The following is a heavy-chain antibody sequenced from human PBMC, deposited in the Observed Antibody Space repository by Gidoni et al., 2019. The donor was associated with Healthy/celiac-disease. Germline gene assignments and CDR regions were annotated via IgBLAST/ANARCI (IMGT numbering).Heavy chain of an antibody. CDR2: ISSSSSYI. J-gene: IGHJ4*02. D-gene: IGHD1-26*01. CDR1: GFTFSSYS. CDR3: ARDGEGAFFDY. Sequence: EVQLVESGGGLVKPGGSLRLSCAASGFTFSSYSMNCVRQAPGKGLEWVSSISSSSSYIYYADPVKGRFTISRDNAKNSLYLQMNSLRAEDTAVYYCARDGEGAFFDYWGQGTLVTVSS. V-gene: IGHV3-21*01.